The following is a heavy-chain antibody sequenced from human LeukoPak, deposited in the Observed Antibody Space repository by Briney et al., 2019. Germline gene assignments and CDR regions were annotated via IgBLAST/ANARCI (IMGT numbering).Heavy chain of an antibody. V-gene: IGHV4-34*01. J-gene: IGHJ4*02. CDR1: GGSFSDYY. D-gene: IGHD3-3*01. Sequence: SETLSLTCAVYGGSFSDYYWSWIRQPPGKGLEWIGEINHSGSTNYNPSLKSRVTISVDTSKNQFSLKLSSVTAADTAVYYCARGGLRFQKYWGQGTLVTVSS. CDR3: ARGGLRFQKY. CDR2: INHSGST.